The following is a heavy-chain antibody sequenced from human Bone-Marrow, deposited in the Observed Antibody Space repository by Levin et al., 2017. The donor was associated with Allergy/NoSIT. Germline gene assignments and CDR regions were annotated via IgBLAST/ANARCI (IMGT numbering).Heavy chain of an antibody. V-gene: IGHV4-38-2*01. CDR1: GYSISNGYN. CDR3: ARAGMITFGGSHFDY. CDR2: IYHSGST. Sequence: SETLSLTCGVSGYSISNGYNWGWIRQSPGKGLAWIASIYHSGSTYYNPSLKSRVTISVDTSKNQFSLKLSSLTAADTAVYYCARAGMITFGGSHFDYWGQGALVTVSS. J-gene: IGHJ4*02. D-gene: IGHD3-16*01.